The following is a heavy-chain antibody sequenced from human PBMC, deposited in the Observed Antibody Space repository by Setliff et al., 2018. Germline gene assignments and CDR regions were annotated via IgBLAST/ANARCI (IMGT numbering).Heavy chain of an antibody. D-gene: IGHD3-22*01. CDR1: GGTFSSYA. J-gene: IGHJ3*02. CDR2: INAGNGNT. Sequence: ASVKVSCKASGGTFSSYAISWVRQAPGQRLEWMGWINAGNGNTRYSQKFQGRVTITRDTSANTAYMELSSLRSEDTAVYYCARPYYDSRYAFDIWGQGTMVTVSS. V-gene: IGHV1-3*01. CDR3: ARPYYDSRYAFDI.